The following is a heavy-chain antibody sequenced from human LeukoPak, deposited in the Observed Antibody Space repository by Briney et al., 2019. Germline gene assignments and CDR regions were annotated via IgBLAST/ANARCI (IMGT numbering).Heavy chain of an antibody. V-gene: IGHV1-69*04. CDR2: IIPILGIA. D-gene: IGHD6-6*01. CDR1: GGTFSSYA. CDR3: ARGYSSSFVGASFDY. J-gene: IGHJ4*02. Sequence: SVKVSCKASGGTFSSYAISWVRQAPGQGLEWMGRIIPILGIANYAQKFQGRVTITADESTSTAYMELSSLRSEDTAVYYCARGYSSSFVGASFDYWGQGTLVTVSS.